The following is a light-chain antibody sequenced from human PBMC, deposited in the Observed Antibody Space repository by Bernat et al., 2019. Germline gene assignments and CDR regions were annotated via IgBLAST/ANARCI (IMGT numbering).Light chain of an antibody. CDR3: QQYNNWWT. CDR1: QNIYNN. J-gene: IGKJ1*01. CDR2: HAS. Sequence: IVMTQSPASLSVSPGERATLSCRASQNIYNNLAWYQQKPGQAPRLLIYHASTTATGIPARFSGSESGTEFTLTISSLQSEDFAVYYCQQYNNWWTFGQGTKVEIK. V-gene: IGKV3-15*01.